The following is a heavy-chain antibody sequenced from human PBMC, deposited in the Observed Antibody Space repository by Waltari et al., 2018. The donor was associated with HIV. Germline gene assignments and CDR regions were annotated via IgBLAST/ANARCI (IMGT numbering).Heavy chain of an antibody. CDR1: GSTFTGNQ. D-gene: IGHD3-22*01. Sequence: QVQLVQSGAEVKKPGASVKVSCKASGSTFTGNQMPWVRKAPRQGLEWMGRVSPNSGGTNAAQKVQGRVTMTRDTSISTAYMELSRLRSDDTAVYYCAGGPYHYDSSDLGRGALDIWGQGTMVTVSS. CDR3: AGGPYHYDSSDLGRGALDI. CDR2: VSPNSGGT. J-gene: IGHJ3*02. V-gene: IGHV1-2*02.